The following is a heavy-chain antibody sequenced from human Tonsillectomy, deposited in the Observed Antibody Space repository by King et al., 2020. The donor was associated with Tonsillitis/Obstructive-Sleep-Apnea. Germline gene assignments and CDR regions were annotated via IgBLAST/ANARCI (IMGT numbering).Heavy chain of an antibody. CDR2: ISGSGGST. CDR3: AKEQPHVYYHYYYMDV. J-gene: IGHJ6*03. V-gene: IGHV3-23*04. Sequence: QLVQSGGGMVQPGGSLRLSCAASGFTFSSYAMSWVRQAPGKGLEWVSAISGSGGSTYYADSLKGRFTISRDNSKNTLYLQMNSLRAEDTAVYYCAKEQPHVYYHYYYMDVWGKGTTVTVSS. D-gene: IGHD6-13*01. CDR1: GFTFSSYA.